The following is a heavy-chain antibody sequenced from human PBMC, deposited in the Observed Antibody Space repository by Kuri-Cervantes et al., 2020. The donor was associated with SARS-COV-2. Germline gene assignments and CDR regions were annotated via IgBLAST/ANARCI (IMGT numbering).Heavy chain of an antibody. J-gene: IGHJ4*02. D-gene: IGHD2-21*01. CDR2: ISHDGKNK. CDR3: AKDRVGVQDF. Sequence: GESLKISCAASGFNFSRTDMHWVRQAPGKGLEWVAVISHDGKNKKCIASGKGRFTISRDNSPNTLYLHMKSLRSEDTAMYYCAKDRVGVQDFWGQGTLVTVSS. CDR1: GFNFSRTD. V-gene: IGHV3-30*18.